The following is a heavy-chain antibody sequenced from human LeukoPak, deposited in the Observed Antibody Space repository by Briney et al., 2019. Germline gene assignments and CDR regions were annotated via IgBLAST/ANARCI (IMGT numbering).Heavy chain of an antibody. CDR2: TYYRSKWYN. D-gene: IGHD6-13*01. Sequence: PSQTLSLTCAISGDSVSSNSAAWNWIRQSPSRGLEWLGRTYYRSKWYNDYAVSVKSRITINPDTSKNQFSLQLNSVTPEDTAVYYCARGPKYSSSWYDGNWFDPWGQGTLVTVSS. J-gene: IGHJ5*02. CDR3: ARGPKYSSSWYDGNWFDP. V-gene: IGHV6-1*01. CDR1: GDSVSSNSAA.